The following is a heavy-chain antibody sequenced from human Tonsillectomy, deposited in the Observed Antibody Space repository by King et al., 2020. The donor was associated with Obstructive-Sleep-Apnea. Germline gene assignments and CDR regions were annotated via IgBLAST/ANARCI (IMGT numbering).Heavy chain of an antibody. J-gene: IGHJ2*01. CDR3: ARSNSADWYFDL. CDR2: ISSSSSNI. D-gene: IGHD1-26*01. Sequence: VQLVESGGGLVKPGGSLRLSCAASGFTFSSHSMNWVRQAPGKGLEWVSYISSSSSNIYYADSVQGRFTISRDNAKNSLYLQMNSLRAEDTAVYYCARSNSADWYFDLWGRGTLVTVSS. V-gene: IGHV3-21*01. CDR1: GFTFSSHS.